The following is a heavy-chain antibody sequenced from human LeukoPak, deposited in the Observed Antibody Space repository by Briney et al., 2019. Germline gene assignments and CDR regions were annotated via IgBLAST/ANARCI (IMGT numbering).Heavy chain of an antibody. D-gene: IGHD6-19*01. J-gene: IGHJ4*02. CDR3: ARTSSGWYRLVDY. CDR1: GFTFSSYS. CDR2: ISSSSSYI. V-gene: IGHV3-21*01. Sequence: GGSLRLSCAASGFTFSSYSMNWVRQAPGKGLEWVSSISSSSSYIYYADSVKGRFTISRDSAKNSLYLQMNSLRAEDTAVYYCARTSSGWYRLVDYWGQGTLVTVSS.